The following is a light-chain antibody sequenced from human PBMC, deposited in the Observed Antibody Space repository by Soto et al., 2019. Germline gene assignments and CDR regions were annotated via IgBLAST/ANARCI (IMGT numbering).Light chain of an antibody. V-gene: IGLV2-8*01. CDR3: SSYAGSNNLV. CDR2: EVS. CDR1: MRDVGAYNY. Sequence: QSALTQPASVSGSPGQSITISCAGTMRDVGAYNYVSWYQHHPGKAPKFMIYEVSKRPLGVPDRFSGSKSGNTASLTVSGLQAEDEADYYCSSYAGSNNLVFGGGTKVTVL. J-gene: IGLJ2*01.